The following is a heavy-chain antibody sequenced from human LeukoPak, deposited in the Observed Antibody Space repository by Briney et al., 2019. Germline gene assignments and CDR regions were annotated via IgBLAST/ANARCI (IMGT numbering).Heavy chain of an antibody. V-gene: IGHV3-7*04. CDR2: IKQDGSEK. J-gene: IGHJ4*02. CDR1: GFTFSSYW. D-gene: IGHD3-22*01. CDR3: ARDQQPYYYDSSGYY. Sequence: PGRSLRLSCAASGFTFSSYWMSWVRQAPGKGLEWVANIKQDGSEKYYVDSVKGRFTISRDNAKNSLYLQMNSLRAEDTAVYYCARDQQPYYYDSSGYYWGQGTLVTVSS.